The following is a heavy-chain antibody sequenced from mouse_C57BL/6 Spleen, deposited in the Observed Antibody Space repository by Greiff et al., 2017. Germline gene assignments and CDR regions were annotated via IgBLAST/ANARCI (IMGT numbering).Heavy chain of an antibody. V-gene: IGHV5-4*01. J-gene: IGHJ1*03. D-gene: IGHD2-4*01. CDR1: GFTFSSYA. CDR3: ARDGTMITRYFDV. CDR2: ISDGGSYT. Sequence: EVMLVESGGGLVKPGGSLKLSCAASGFTFSSYAMSWVRQTPEKRLEWVATISDGGSYTFYPDNVKGRFTISRDNAKNNLYLQMSHLKSEDTAMYYCARDGTMITRYFDVWGTGTTVTVSS.